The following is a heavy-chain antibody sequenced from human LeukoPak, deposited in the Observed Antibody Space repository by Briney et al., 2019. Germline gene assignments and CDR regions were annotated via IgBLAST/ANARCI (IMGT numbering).Heavy chain of an antibody. V-gene: IGHV1-69*13. CDR1: GCTFSSYA. J-gene: IGHJ4*02. CDR2: IIPIFGTA. CDR3: ARTSHYVDIAATIPYGIYYFDY. D-gene: IGHD5-12*01. Sequence: GASVKVSCKASGCTFSSYAISWVRQAPGQGLEWMGGIIPIFGTANYAQKFQGRVTITADESTSTAYMELRSLRSDNTVVYYCARTSHYVDIAATIPYGIYYFDYWGQGTLVTVSS.